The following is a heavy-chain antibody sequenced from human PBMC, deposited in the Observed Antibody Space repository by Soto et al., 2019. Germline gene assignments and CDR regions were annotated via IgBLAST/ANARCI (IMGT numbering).Heavy chain of an antibody. Sequence: GGSLRLSWAASGFTFTRYSMNWVRQAPGKGLEWVSSISSTTNYIYYGDSMKGRFTISRDNAKNSLYLEMNSLRAEDTAVYYCARESEDLTSNFDYWGQGTLVTVSS. CDR1: GFTFTRYS. CDR2: ISSTTNYI. J-gene: IGHJ4*02. V-gene: IGHV3-21*06. CDR3: ARESEDLTSNFDY.